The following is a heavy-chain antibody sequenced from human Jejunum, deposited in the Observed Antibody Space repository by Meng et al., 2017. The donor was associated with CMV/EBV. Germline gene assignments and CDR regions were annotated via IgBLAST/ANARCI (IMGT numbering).Heavy chain of an antibody. Sequence: PFRNSEMHCVRQAPGKGLGLVSYIDGSGTTIRYADSVKGRFTISRDNAKNSLYLEMNSLRVEDTALYYCAREVGANSPHYNRFDPWGQGTQVTVSS. J-gene: IGHJ5*02. V-gene: IGHV3-48*03. CDR1: PFRNSE. CDR2: IDGSGTTI. CDR3: AREVGANSPHYNRFDP. D-gene: IGHD4/OR15-4a*01.